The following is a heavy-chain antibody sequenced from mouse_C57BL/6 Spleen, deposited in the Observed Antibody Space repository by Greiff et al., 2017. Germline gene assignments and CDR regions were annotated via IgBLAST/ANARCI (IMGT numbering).Heavy chain of an antibody. J-gene: IGHJ4*01. CDR3: ARTITTVVATGAMDY. V-gene: IGHV2-9-1*01. Sequence: QVQLQQSGPGLVAPSQSLSITSTVSGFSLPSYAISWVRQPPGKGLEWLGVIWTGGGTNYNSALKSRLSISKDNSKSQVFLKMNSLQTDDTARYYCARTITTVVATGAMDYRGQGTSVTVSS. D-gene: IGHD1-1*01. CDR2: IWTGGGT. CDR1: GFSLPSYA.